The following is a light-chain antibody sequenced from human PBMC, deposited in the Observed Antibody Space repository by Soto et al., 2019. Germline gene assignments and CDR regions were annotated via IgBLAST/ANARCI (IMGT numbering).Light chain of an antibody. CDR2: EDI. J-gene: IGLJ1*01. V-gene: IGLV2-23*01. Sequence: LTQPASVSGSPGQSITISCTGTSSDVGSYSLLSWYQHHPGKAPKLIIYEDIKGPSGVSNRFSGSKSGNTASLRISGLQAEDEADYYCYTYAGGSTYLFGTGTKVTVL. CDR1: SSDVGSYSL. CDR3: YTYAGGSTYL.